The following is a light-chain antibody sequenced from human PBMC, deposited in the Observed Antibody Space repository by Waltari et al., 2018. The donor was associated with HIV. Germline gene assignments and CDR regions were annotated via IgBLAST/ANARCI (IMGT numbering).Light chain of an antibody. J-gene: IGLJ2*01. CDR1: SSDVGGYNY. V-gene: IGLV2-14*01. CDR2: EVS. CDR3: ISYTSSSTLV. Sequence: QSALTQPASVSGSPGQSITISCTGTSSDVGGYNYVSWYQQHPGKAPILIIYEVSNRPPGVSNRFSGSESGNTASLSFSGLHAEDEADYYCISYTSSSTLVFGGGTKLTVL.